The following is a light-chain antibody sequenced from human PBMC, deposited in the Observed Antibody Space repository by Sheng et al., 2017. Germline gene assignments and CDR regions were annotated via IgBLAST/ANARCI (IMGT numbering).Light chain of an antibody. Sequence: EIVLTQSPGTLSLSPGERATLSCRASQSVSSSDLAWYQQKPGQAPRLLIYGASSRATGMPDRFSGSGSGTDFILTISRLEPEDFAVYYCQQYGSSPWTFGQGTKVEIK. CDR3: QQYGSSPWT. J-gene: IGKJ1*01. CDR2: GAS. V-gene: IGKV3-20*01. CDR1: QSVSSSD.